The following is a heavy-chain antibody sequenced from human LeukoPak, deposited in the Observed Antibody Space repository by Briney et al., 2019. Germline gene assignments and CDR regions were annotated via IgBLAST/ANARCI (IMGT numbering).Heavy chain of an antibody. J-gene: IGHJ3*02. CDR1: GDGVSSNSAA. Sequence: SQTLSLTCAISGDGVSSNSAAWNWIRQSPSKGLEWLGRTYYRSKWYNDYAVSVKSRITINPDTSKNQFSLQLRSVTAADTAVYYCARALYYGSGSYEVIVFDIWGQGTLVTVSS. D-gene: IGHD3-10*01. CDR3: ARALYYGSGSYEVIVFDI. V-gene: IGHV6-1*01. CDR2: TYYRSKWYN.